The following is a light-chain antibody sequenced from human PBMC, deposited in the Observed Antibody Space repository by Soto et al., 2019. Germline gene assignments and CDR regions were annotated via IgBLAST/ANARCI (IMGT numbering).Light chain of an antibody. CDR3: SSYTSTSTLYV. J-gene: IGLJ1*01. CDR1: GSDVGEYNY. Sequence: QSVLTQPASVSGSLVQAITISCTGTGSDVGEYNYVSWYQQHPGKAPKLMIYEVRNRPSGVSNRYSGSKSGNTASLTIGGLQAEDEADYYCSSYTSTSTLYVFGTGTKLTVL. CDR2: EVR. V-gene: IGLV2-14*01.